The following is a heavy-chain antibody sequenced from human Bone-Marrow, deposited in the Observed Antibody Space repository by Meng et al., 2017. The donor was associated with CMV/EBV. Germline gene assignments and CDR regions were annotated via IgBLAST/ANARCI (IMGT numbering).Heavy chain of an antibody. CDR3: ARDLSNVPDSTVVIVPFDY. J-gene: IGHJ4*02. D-gene: IGHD4-23*01. Sequence: SCAASGFTFSSYWMSWVRQAPGKGLEWVANIKQDGSEKYYVDSVKGRFTISRDNAKNSLYLQMNGLRAEDTAVYYCARDLSNVPDSTVVIVPFDYWGQGTRVTVSS. CDR2: IKQDGSEK. V-gene: IGHV3-7*01. CDR1: GFTFSSYW.